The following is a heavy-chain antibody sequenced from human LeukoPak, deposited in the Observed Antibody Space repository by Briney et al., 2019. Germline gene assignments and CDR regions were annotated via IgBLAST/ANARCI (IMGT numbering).Heavy chain of an antibody. D-gene: IGHD3-16*01. J-gene: IGHJ6*02. Sequence: GGSLRLSCAASGFTFSSYSMNWVRQAPGKGLEWVSYISSSSSTIYYADSVKGRFTISRDNAKNSLYLQMNSLRAEDTAVYYCARVAFGLYVMGVWGQGTTVTVSS. CDR1: GFTFSSYS. V-gene: IGHV3-48*01. CDR3: ARVAFGLYVMGV. CDR2: ISSSSSTI.